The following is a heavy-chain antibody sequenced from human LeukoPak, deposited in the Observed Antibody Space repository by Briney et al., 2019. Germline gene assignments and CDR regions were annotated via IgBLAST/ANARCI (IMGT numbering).Heavy chain of an antibody. J-gene: IGHJ4*02. CDR2: ISAYNGNT. Sequence: ASVKVSCKASGYTFTSYGISWVRQAPGQGLEWMGWISAYNGNTNYAQKLQGRVTMTEDTSTDTAYMELSSLRSEDTAVYYCVTAIVVRGVIIMGFDYWGQGTLVTVSS. CDR3: VTAIVVRGVIIMGFDY. CDR1: GYTFTSYG. V-gene: IGHV1-18*01. D-gene: IGHD3-10*01.